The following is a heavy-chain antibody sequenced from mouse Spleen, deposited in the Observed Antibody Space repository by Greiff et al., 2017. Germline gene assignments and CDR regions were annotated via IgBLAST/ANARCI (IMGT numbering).Heavy chain of an antibody. V-gene: IGHV1-81*01. CDR1: GYTFTSYG. D-gene: IGHD2-4*01. CDR2: IYPRSGNT. J-gene: IGHJ1*01. CDR3: ARSGTLLYYDYDWYFDV. Sequence: QVQLKESGAELARPGASVKLSCKASGYTFTSYGISWVKQRTGQGLEWIGEIYPRSGNTYYNEKFKGKATLTADKSSSTAYMELRSLTSEDSAVYFCARSGTLLYYDYDWYFDVWGAGTTVTVSS.